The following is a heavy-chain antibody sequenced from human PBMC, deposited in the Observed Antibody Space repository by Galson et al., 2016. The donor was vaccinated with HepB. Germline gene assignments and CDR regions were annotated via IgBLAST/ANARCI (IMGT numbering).Heavy chain of an antibody. CDR2: LSYDSKNK. Sequence: SLRLSCAASGFTFSTSNMHWVRRAPGKGLEWVAVLSYDSKNKHYADSVRGRCTISRDNTKDTLYLQMNSLRAEDTGIYYCAKYTNVDRYEQNWFDTWGQGTLVTGSS. CDR1: GFTFSTSN. J-gene: IGHJ5*02. V-gene: IGHV3-30*18. CDR3: AKYTNVDRYEQNWFDT. D-gene: IGHD1-1*01.